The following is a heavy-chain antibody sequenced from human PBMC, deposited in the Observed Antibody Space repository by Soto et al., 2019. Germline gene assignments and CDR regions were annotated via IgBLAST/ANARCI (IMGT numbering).Heavy chain of an antibody. Sequence: GGSLRLSCAASGFTFSSYAMSWVRQAPGKGLEWVSAISGSGGSTYYADSVKGRFTISRDNSKNTLYLQMNSLRAEDTAVYYCAREGRQLVRRYWFYPWRQGTLVTVSS. CDR2: ISGSGGST. V-gene: IGHV3-23*01. CDR3: AREGRQLVRRYWFYP. CDR1: GFTFSSYA. J-gene: IGHJ5*02. D-gene: IGHD6-6*01.